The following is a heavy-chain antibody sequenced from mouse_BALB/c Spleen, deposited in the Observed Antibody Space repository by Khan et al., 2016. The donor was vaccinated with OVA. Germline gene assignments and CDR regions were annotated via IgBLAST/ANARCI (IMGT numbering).Heavy chain of an antibody. CDR1: GFTFSTYG. J-gene: IGHJ3*01. V-gene: IGHV5-6*01. D-gene: IGHD1-1*01. CDR3: ARLAYYYDSEGFAY. Sequence: EVELVESGGDLVKPGGSLKLSCAASGFTFSTYGMSWVRQTPDKRLEWVATISTGGSYNYYPDSVKGRFTISRDNAKNTLYLQMSSLKSEDTAMFYCARLAYYYDSEGFAYWGQGTQVTVSA. CDR2: ISTGGSYN.